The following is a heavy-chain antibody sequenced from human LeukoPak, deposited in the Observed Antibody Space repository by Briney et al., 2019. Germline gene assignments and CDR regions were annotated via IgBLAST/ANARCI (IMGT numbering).Heavy chain of an antibody. D-gene: IGHD3-10*01. J-gene: IGHJ6*02. Sequence: ASVKVSCKASGYTFTSYGISWVRQAPGQGLEWMGWISAYNGKTNHAQKFQGRITMTTDTSTSTAYMELRSLRSDDTAVYYCAREGYYGSGSYPYYYGMDVWGQGTTVTVSS. V-gene: IGHV1-18*01. CDR3: AREGYYGSGSYPYYYGMDV. CDR1: GYTFTSYG. CDR2: ISAYNGKT.